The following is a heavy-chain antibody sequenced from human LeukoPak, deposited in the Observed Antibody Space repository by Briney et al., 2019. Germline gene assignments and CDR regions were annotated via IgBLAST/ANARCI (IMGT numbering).Heavy chain of an antibody. Sequence: GGSLRLSCAASGFTFSSYWMSWVRQAPGKGLEWVANIKQDGSEKYYVDSVKGRFTISRDNAKNSLYLQMNSLRAEDTAVYYCARDQGYYGSGSYVYFDYWGQGTLVTVSS. CDR2: IKQDGSEK. D-gene: IGHD3-10*01. CDR1: GFTFSSYW. CDR3: ARDQGYYGSGSYVYFDY. V-gene: IGHV3-7*01. J-gene: IGHJ4*02.